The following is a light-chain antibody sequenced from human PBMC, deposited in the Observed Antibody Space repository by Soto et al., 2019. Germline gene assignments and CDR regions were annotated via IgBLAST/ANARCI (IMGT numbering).Light chain of an antibody. V-gene: IGKV3-15*01. J-gene: IGKJ1*01. CDR2: GAS. CDR1: QSISSD. CDR3: QQYNNWPGKT. Sequence: EIVLTQSPATLSLSPGERATLSCRASQSISSDLAWYHQKPGQAPRLLIYGASTRATGIPARFSGSGSGTEFTLTISSLQSEDFAVYYCQQYNNWPGKTFGQGTKVDIK.